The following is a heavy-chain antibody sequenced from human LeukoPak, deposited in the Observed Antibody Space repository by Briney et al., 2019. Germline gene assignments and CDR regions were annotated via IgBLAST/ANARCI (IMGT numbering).Heavy chain of an antibody. CDR2: ISGSGGST. Sequence: GGSLRLSCAASGFTFSSYAMSWVRQAPGKGLEWVSAISGSGGSTYYADSVKGRFTISRDNSKNTLYLQMNSLRAEDTVLYYCAKDHGSGSYWSYFNYWGQGTLVTVSS. CDR1: GFTFSSYA. CDR3: AKDHGSGSYWSYFNY. D-gene: IGHD3-10*01. J-gene: IGHJ4*02. V-gene: IGHV3-23*01.